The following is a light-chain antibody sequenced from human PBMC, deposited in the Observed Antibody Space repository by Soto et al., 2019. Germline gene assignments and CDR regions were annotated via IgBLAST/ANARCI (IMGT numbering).Light chain of an antibody. CDR2: AAS. CDR3: QQSYNTPYT. J-gene: IGKJ2*01. Sequence: DIQMTQSPSSLSASVGDRATFTCRASQSIRIYLNWYQQRPGKAPELLIFAASSLQSGVPSRFSGSGSGTDFTLTISSLQPEDFATYYCQQSYNTPYTFGQGTKLEIK. CDR1: QSIRIY. V-gene: IGKV1-39*01.